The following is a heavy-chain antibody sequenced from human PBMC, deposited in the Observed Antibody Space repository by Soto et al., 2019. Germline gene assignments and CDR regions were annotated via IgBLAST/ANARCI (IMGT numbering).Heavy chain of an antibody. V-gene: IGHV1-18*01. J-gene: IGHJ4*02. CDR3: ARDLRQHLVPY. Sequence: ASVKVSCKASGYSFTSYGISWVRQAPGQGLEWMGWISAYNGNKKYAQKLQGRVTMTTDTSTSTAYMELRSLRADDTAVYYCARDLRQHLVPYWGQGTLVTVSS. D-gene: IGHD6-13*01. CDR2: ISAYNGNK. CDR1: GYSFTSYG.